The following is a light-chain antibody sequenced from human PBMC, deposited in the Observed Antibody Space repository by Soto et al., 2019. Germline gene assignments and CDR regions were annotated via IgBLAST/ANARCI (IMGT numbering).Light chain of an antibody. Sequence: QSVLTQPASVSGSPGQSITISCTGSSSDIGAYDYVSWYQQRPVKAPKLMIFDVTNRPSGVSDRFSGSKSGNTASLTISGPQPVHEAIYSCRSYPPCTPPYVFASGTTVTLL. J-gene: IGLJ1*01. CDR2: DVT. CDR3: RSYPPCTPPYV. CDR1: SSDIGAYDY. V-gene: IGLV2-14*01.